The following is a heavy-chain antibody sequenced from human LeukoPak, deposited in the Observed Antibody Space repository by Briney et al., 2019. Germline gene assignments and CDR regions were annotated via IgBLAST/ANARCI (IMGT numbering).Heavy chain of an antibody. CDR2: ISSSSSYI. D-gene: IGHD5-12*01. V-gene: IGHV3-21*01. Sequence: GGSLRLSCAASGFTFSSYSMNWIRQAPEKGLEWVSSISSSSSYIYYADSVKGRFTISRENAKNSLYLQMNSLRAEDTAVYYYVRGASGYDGLNWFDPWGQGTLVTVSS. CDR1: GFTFSSYS. J-gene: IGHJ5*02. CDR3: VRGASGYDGLNWFDP.